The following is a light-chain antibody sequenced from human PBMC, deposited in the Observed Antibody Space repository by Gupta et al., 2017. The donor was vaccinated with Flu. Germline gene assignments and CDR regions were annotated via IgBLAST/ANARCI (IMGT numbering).Light chain of an antibody. J-gene: IGLJ3*02. CDR2: EVS. Sequence: SVTISCTGTSSDVGGYNYVSWYQHHPGKAPKLMIYEVSKRPAGVSNRFSGSKSGNTASLTISGLQAEDEADYYCSSYTSSNSWVFGGGTKLTVL. CDR1: SSDVGGYNY. V-gene: IGLV2-14*01. CDR3: SSYTSSNSWV.